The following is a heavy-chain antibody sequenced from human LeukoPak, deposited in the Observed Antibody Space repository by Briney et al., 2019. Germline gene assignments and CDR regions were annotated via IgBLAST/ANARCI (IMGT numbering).Heavy chain of an antibody. J-gene: IGHJ5*02. CDR3: ARDRDGYGYDGWFDP. D-gene: IGHD5-18*01. CDR2: IYTSGST. Sequence: SETLSLTCTVSGGSISSYYWSWIWQPAGKGLEWIGRIYTSGSTNYNPSLKSRVTMSVDTSKNQFSLKLSSVTAADTAVYYRARDRDGYGYDGWFDPWGQGTLVTVSS. V-gene: IGHV4-4*07. CDR1: GGSISSYY.